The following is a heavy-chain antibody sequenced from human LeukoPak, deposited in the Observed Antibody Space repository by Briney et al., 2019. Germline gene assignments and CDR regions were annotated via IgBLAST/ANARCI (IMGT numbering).Heavy chain of an antibody. CDR2: ISSSGSTI. V-gene: IGHV3-11*01. CDR3: ARDPSGLVPLLYFDY. CDR1: GFTFSDYY. Sequence: GGSLRLSCAASGFTFSDYYMSWIRQAPGKGLGWVSYISSSGSTIYYADSVKGRFTISRDNAKNSLYLQMNSLRAEDTAVYYCARDPSGLVPLLYFDYWGQGTLVTVSS. J-gene: IGHJ4*02. D-gene: IGHD3-10*01.